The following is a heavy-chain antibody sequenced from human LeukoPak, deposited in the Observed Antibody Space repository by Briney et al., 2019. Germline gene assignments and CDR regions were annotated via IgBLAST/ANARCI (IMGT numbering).Heavy chain of an antibody. CDR2: IKSDGRT. Sequence: GGSLRLSCAASGFTLSSYWMHWVRQAPGRGLMWVSRIKSDGRTNYADSVKGRFTISRDNAKNTVSLQMNSLRAEDTGVYYCARAPSEIGGYYPEYFRHWGQGTLVIVSS. V-gene: IGHV3-74*01. CDR3: ARAPSEIGGYYPEYFRH. D-gene: IGHD3-22*01. CDR1: GFTLSSYW. J-gene: IGHJ1*01.